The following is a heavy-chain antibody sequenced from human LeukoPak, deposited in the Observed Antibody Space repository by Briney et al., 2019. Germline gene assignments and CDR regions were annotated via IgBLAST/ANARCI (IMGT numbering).Heavy chain of an antibody. CDR2: VSDSGGST. CDR1: GFTFSTYG. D-gene: IGHD6-13*01. CDR3: TKDLRGRVTQYLVATPAPLDY. Sequence: GGSLRLSCAASGFTFSTYGMSWVRQAPGKGLEWVSGVSDSGGSTYYADSVKGRFTISRDNFKNTLYLQMNSLRAEDTAVYYCTKDLRGRVTQYLVATPAPLDYWGQGTLVTVSS. J-gene: IGHJ4*02. V-gene: IGHV3-23*01.